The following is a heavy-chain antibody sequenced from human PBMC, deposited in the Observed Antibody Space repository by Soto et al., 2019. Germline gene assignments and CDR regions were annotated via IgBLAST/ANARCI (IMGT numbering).Heavy chain of an antibody. J-gene: IGHJ3*01. V-gene: IGHV4-30-4*08. Sequence: SETLSLTCSVSGAVVTSGENYWSWVRQPPGKGLEWLGYIYDSGVTSYTPALKSRVTFSLDRPNNQVSLKLRSVTAADTAVSFFVRDLAHGYTGNVWGHAILVPV. CDR3: VRDLAHGYTGNV. D-gene: IGHD5-18*01. CDR2: IYDSGVT. CDR1: GAVVTSGENY.